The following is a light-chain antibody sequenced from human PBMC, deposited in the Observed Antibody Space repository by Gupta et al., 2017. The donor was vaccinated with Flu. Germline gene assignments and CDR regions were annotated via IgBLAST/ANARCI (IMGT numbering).Light chain of an antibody. CDR3: EAWEDSRNGLWV. J-gene: IGLJ3*02. CDR1: NSNIGSND. Sequence: ISWSGGNSNIGSNDVSWYQQLPETAPNLLLYNKNKRHSGVPDRFSGSKSGTSAAVAISGLPAEEEAEYYFEAWEDSRNGLWVFGGGTKLTVL. CDR2: NKN. V-gene: IGLV1-44*01.